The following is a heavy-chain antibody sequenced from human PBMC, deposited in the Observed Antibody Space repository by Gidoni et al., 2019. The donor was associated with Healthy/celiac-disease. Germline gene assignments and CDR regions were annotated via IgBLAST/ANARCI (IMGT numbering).Heavy chain of an antibody. J-gene: IGHJ4*02. D-gene: IGHD3-22*01. Sequence: QVQLQESGPGLAKPSQTLSLTCTVSGGPISSGGYYWSCRQHPGKGLEWIGYIYYSGSTYYNPSLKSRVTISVDTSKNQFSLKLSSVTAADTAVYYCASYDSSGQTVFDYWGQGTLVTVSS. V-gene: IGHV4-31*03. CDR3: ASYDSSGQTVFDY. CDR2: IYYSGST. CDR1: GGPISSGGYY.